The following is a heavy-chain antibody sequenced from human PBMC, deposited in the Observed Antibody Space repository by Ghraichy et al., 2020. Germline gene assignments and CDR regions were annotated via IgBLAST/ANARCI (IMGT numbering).Heavy chain of an antibody. V-gene: IGHV1-18*04. Sequence: VKVSCKASGYTFTNYDISWVRQAPGQGLEWLGWINGYNGNTKYAQKFQGRVTLTTDTSTSTAYMDLGSLKSDDTAVYYCARVDGTYCGGDCYRFWGQGTLVTVSS. CDR2: INGYNGNT. CDR1: GYTFTNYD. D-gene: IGHD2-21*02. CDR3: ARVDGTYCGGDCYRF. J-gene: IGHJ4*02.